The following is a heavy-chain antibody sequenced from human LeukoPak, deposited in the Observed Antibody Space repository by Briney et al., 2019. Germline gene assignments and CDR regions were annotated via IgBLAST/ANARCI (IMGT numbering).Heavy chain of an antibody. CDR2: FSGSGGST. D-gene: IGHD3-10*01. V-gene: IGHV3-23*01. Sequence: PGGSLRLSCAASGFTFSSYAMSWVRQAPGKGLEGVAAFSGSGGSTYYADSVKGRFTISRDNSKNTLYLQMNSLRAEDTAVYYCAKDHSYYGSGSYLEYWGQGTLVTVSS. CDR3: AKDHSYYGSGSYLEY. CDR1: GFTFSSYA. J-gene: IGHJ4*02.